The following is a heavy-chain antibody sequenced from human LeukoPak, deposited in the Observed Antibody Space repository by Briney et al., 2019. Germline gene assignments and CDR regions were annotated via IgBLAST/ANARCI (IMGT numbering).Heavy chain of an antibody. Sequence: GGSLRLSCAASGFTFSSYAMHWVRQAPGKGLEGVAVISYDGSIKYYADSVKGRFTTSRDNSKNMLYLQMNSLRSEDTAVYYCARDGGGSSSDLDYWGQGTLVTVSS. CDR3: ARDGGGSSSDLDY. CDR1: GFTFSSYA. J-gene: IGHJ4*02. D-gene: IGHD6-6*01. CDR2: ISYDGSIK. V-gene: IGHV3-30-3*01.